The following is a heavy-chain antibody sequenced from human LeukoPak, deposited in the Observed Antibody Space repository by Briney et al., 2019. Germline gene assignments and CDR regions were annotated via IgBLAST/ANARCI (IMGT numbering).Heavy chain of an antibody. Sequence: GGSLRLSCAASGFTFSSYGMHWVRQAPGKGLEWVAVISYDGSNKYYADSVKGRFTISRDNSKNTLYLQMNSLRAEDTAVYYCASYGDYRYYYYYGMDVWGQGTTVTVSS. J-gene: IGHJ6*02. CDR2: ISYDGSNK. V-gene: IGHV3-30*03. D-gene: IGHD4-17*01. CDR3: ASYGDYRYYYYYGMDV. CDR1: GFTFSSYG.